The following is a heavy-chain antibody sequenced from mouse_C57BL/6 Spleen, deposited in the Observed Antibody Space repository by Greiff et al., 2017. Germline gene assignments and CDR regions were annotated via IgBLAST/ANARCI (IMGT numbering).Heavy chain of an antibody. CDR1: GYTFTSYW. V-gene: IGHV1-50*01. Sequence: QVQLKQPGAELVKPGASVKLSCKASGYTFTSYWMQWVKQRPGQGLEWIGEIDPSDSYTNYNQKFKGKATLTVDTSSSTAYMQLSSLTSEDAAVYYGARAPDYWGQGTTLTVSS. J-gene: IGHJ2*01. CDR2: IDPSDSYT. CDR3: ARAPDY.